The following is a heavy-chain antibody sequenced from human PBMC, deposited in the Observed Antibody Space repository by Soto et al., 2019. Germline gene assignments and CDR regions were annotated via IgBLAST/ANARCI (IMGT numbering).Heavy chain of an antibody. V-gene: IGHV2-5*02. CDR1: GFSLSTSGVG. CDR2: IYWDDDK. Sequence: QITLKESGPTLVKPTQTLTLTCTFSGFSLSTSGVGVGWIRQPPGKALEWLALIYWDDDKRYSPSLKSRLTITKDTAKNPVVLKMTNIDPVDTATYFCAHRPPPGDYGAFDIWGQGTMVTVSS. D-gene: IGHD4-17*01. J-gene: IGHJ3*02. CDR3: AHRPPPGDYGAFDI.